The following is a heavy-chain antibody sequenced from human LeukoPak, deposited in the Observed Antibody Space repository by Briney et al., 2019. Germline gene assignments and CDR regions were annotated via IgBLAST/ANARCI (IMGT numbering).Heavy chain of an antibody. CDR1: GFTFSSYW. CDR3: AREHYYGSGSYPNY. V-gene: IGHV3-7*01. J-gene: IGHJ4*02. CDR2: IKQDGSEK. Sequence: PGGSLRLSCAASGFTFSSYWMSWVRQAPGKGLEWVANIKQDGSEKYYVDSVKGRFTISRDNAKNSLYLQMNSLRAEDTAVYYCAREHYYGSGSYPNYWGQGTLVTVSS. D-gene: IGHD3-10*01.